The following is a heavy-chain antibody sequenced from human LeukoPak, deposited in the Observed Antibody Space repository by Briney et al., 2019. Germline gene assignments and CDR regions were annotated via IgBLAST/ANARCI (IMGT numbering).Heavy chain of an antibody. D-gene: IGHD6-13*01. CDR2: INPNSGGT. CDR1: GYAFTGYY. J-gene: IGHJ5*02. V-gene: IGHV1-2*02. CDR3: ARVGIAAAGTRWFDP. Sequence: ASVKVSCKASGYAFTGYYMHWVRQAPGQGLEWMGWINPNSGGTNYAQKFQGRVTMTRDTSISTAYTELSRLRSDDTAVYYCARVGIAAAGTRWFDPWGQGTLVTVSS.